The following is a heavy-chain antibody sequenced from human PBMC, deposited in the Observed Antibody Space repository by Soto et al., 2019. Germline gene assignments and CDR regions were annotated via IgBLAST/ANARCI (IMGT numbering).Heavy chain of an antibody. J-gene: IGHJ4*02. CDR1: GYTFTGYY. D-gene: IGHD3-22*01. Sequence: ASVNVSCKPSGYTFTGYYIHWVRQAPGQGLEWMGWINPNSGGTNYAQKFQGRVTMTRDTSISTAYMELSRLRSDDTAVYYCARAEYYYDSSGSNWPYYFDYWGQGTLVTVSS. V-gene: IGHV1-2*02. CDR2: INPNSGGT. CDR3: ARAEYYYDSSGSNWPYYFDY.